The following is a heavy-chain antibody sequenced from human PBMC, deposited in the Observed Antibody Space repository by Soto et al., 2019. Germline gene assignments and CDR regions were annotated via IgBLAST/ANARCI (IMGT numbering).Heavy chain of an antibody. J-gene: IGHJ4*02. V-gene: IGHV3-23*01. CDR2: ISGSGDST. CDR3: ARGGSGSYYDY. CDR1: GFTFSSYA. D-gene: IGHD1-26*01. Sequence: EVQLLESGGGLVQPGGSLRLSCAASGFTFSSYAMRWVRQAPGKGLEWVSAISGSGDSTYYADSVKGRFPISRDNSKNTLYLQMSSLRAEDTAVCYCARGGSGSYYDYWGQGTLVTVSS.